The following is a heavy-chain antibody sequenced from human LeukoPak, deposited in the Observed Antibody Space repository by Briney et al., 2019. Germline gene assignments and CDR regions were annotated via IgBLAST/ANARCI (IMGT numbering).Heavy chain of an antibody. CDR2: INTNTGNP. V-gene: IGHV7-4-1*01. Sequence: ASVKVSCKASGYTFTSYAMNWVRQAPGQGLEWMGWINTNTGNPTYAQGFTGRFVFSLDTSVSTAYLQICSLKAEDTAVYYCARSGYSSGWYMVYYYGMDVWGQGTTVTVSS. CDR1: GYTFTSYA. D-gene: IGHD6-19*01. CDR3: ARSGYSSGWYMVYYYGMDV. J-gene: IGHJ6*02.